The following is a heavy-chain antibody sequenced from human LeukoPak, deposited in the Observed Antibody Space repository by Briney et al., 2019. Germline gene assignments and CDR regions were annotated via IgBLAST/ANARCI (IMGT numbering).Heavy chain of an antibody. V-gene: IGHV4-34*01. CDR3: ARREEDNNHHHYFGS. Sequence: SETLSLTCAVYGGSFSGYYWSWIRQPPGKGLEWIGSIYYSGSTYYSPSLKSRVTISVDTSKNQFSLKLNSMTAADTAVYYCARREEDNNHHHYFGSWGQGTLVTVSS. CDR1: GGSFSGYY. CDR2: IYYSGST. J-gene: IGHJ4*02. D-gene: IGHD2/OR15-2a*01.